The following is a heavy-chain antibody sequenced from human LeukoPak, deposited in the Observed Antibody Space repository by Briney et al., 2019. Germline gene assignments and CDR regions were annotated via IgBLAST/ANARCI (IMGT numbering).Heavy chain of an antibody. CDR2: IYYSGST. D-gene: IGHD3-16*01. Sequence: PSETLSLTCTVSGYSISSGYYWGWIRQPPGKGLEWIGSIYYSGSTHYNPSLKSRVTISVDTSKNQFSLKLSSVTAADTAVYYCAREGSRFLLYNWFDPWGQGTLVTVSS. J-gene: IGHJ5*02. CDR3: AREGSRFLLYNWFDP. V-gene: IGHV4-38-2*02. CDR1: GYSISSGYY.